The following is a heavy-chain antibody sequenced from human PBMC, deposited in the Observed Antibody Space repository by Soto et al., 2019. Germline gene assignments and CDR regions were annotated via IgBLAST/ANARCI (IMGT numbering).Heavy chain of an antibody. V-gene: IGHV3-23*01. D-gene: IGHD6-13*01. J-gene: IGHJ3*02. CDR3: AKGGQQLGRGAFDI. Sequence: EVQLLESGGGLVQPGGSLRLSCAASGFTFGTYAMSWVRQGPGKGLEWVPGISGSGGSTYYADSVKGRFTISRDNSKNTLYLQMNSLRAEDTAVYYCAKGGQQLGRGAFDIWGQGTMVTVSS. CDR2: ISGSGGST. CDR1: GFTFGTYA.